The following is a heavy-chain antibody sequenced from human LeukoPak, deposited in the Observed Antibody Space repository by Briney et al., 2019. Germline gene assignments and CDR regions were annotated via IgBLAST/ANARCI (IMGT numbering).Heavy chain of an antibody. Sequence: PSETLSLTCAVSGGSISSSNRWSWVRQPPGKGLEWIGEIYHSGSTNYNPSLKSRVTISVDKSKNQFSLKLSSVTAADTAVYYCARGERGYSYGSRYYFDYWGQGTLVTVSS. CDR2: IYHSGST. CDR3: ARGERGYSYGSRYYFDY. J-gene: IGHJ4*02. CDR1: GGSISSSNR. V-gene: IGHV4-4*02. D-gene: IGHD5-18*01.